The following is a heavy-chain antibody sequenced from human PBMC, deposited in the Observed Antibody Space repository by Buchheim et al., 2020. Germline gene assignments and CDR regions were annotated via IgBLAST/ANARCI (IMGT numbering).Heavy chain of an antibody. V-gene: IGHV3-30*18. J-gene: IGHJ6*02. CDR2: ISYDGSNK. Sequence: QVQLVESGGGVVQPGRSLRLSCAASGFTFSSYGMHWVRQAPGKGLEWVAVISYDGSNKYYADSVKGRFTISRDNSKNTLYLQMNSLRAEDTAVYYCAKDGALEVVVPAAIGRGYYYYGMDVWGQGTT. CDR3: AKDGALEVVVPAAIGRGYYYYGMDV. CDR1: GFTFSSYG. D-gene: IGHD2-2*02.